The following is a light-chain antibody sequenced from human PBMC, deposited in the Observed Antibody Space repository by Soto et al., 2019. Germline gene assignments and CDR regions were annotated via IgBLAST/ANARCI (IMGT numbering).Light chain of an antibody. CDR3: QQYNSYSRT. J-gene: IGKJ1*01. CDR2: DAA. CDR1: QSISSW. V-gene: IGKV1-5*01. Sequence: DIQMTQSPSTLAASVGDRCTITCRASQSISSWLACNQQKPGKAPKRLIYDAASLESGVPSRFSGGRSGTEFTLSISSLQPDDFATYYCQQYNSYSRTFGQGTKVDIK.